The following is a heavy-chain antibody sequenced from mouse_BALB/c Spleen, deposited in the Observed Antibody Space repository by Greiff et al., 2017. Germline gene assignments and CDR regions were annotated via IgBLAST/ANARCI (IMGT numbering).Heavy chain of an antibody. CDR2: INPSTGYT. CDR3: ARRSITTVVDY. CDR1: GYTFTSYW. J-gene: IGHJ2*01. D-gene: IGHD1-1*01. Sequence: QVQLQQSGAELAKPGASVKMSCKASGYTFTSYWMHWVKQRPGQGLEWIGYINPSTGYTEYNQKFKDKATLTADKSSSTAYMQLSSLTSEDSAVYYCARRSITTVVDYWGQGTTLTVSS. V-gene: IGHV1-7*01.